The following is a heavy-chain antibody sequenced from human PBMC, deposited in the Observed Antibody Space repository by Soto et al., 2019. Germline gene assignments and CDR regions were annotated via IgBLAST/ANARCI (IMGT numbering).Heavy chain of an antibody. CDR3: AKDRPITMIVVAKLVFEY. V-gene: IGHV3-23*01. Sequence: GGSLRLSCGASGFTFSSYAMSWVRQAPGKGLEWVSAISGSGGSTYYADSVKGRFTISRDNSKNTLYLQMNSLRAEDTAVYYCAKDRPITMIVVAKLVFEYWGQGTLVTVSS. CDR2: ISGSGGST. J-gene: IGHJ4*02. CDR1: GFTFSSYA. D-gene: IGHD3-22*01.